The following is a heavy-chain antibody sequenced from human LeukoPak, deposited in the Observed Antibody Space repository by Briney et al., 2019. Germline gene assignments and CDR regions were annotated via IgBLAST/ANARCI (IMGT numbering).Heavy chain of an antibody. CDR1: GDSISTSSYY. Sequence: SETLSLTCTVSGDSISTSSYYWGWIRQPPGKGLEWLGSIYYSGSTCYNPSLKSRVTISVDTSKNQFSLNLYSVTAADTAVFYCARSYYYDYRQIDYWGQGTLVTVSS. CDR3: ARSYYYDYRQIDY. V-gene: IGHV4-39*01. D-gene: IGHD3-22*01. J-gene: IGHJ4*02. CDR2: IYYSGST.